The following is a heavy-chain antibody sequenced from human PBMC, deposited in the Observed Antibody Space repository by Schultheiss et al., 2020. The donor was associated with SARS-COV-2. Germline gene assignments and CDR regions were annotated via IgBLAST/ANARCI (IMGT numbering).Heavy chain of an antibody. CDR3: ARGPYDSSGYYYSDELLDY. Sequence: GGSLRLSCAASGFTFSTYAMSWIRQAPGKGLEWVSFISGSGGTIYYADSLKGRFTISRDNAKNSVYLQMNSLRAEDTAVYYCARGPYDSSGYYYSDELLDYWGQGTLVTVSS. V-gene: IGHV3-11*04. CDR1: GFTFSTYA. D-gene: IGHD3-22*01. J-gene: IGHJ4*02. CDR2: ISGSGGTI.